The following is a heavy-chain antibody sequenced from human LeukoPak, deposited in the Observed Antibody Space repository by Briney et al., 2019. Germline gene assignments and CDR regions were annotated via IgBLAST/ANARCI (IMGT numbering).Heavy chain of an antibody. J-gene: IGHJ4*02. CDR2: INPNSGVT. V-gene: IGHV1-2*02. Sequence: GAAVKVSCKASRYTFSDYYIHWVRQAPGQGLEWMGWINPNSGVTKYALRFQGSVTMTRYTSISTGYMELSALTSADTALYYCARDAPQNCSGGTCFPFWGQGTLVTVSS. D-gene: IGHD2-15*01. CDR1: RYTFSDYY. CDR3: ARDAPQNCSGGTCFPF.